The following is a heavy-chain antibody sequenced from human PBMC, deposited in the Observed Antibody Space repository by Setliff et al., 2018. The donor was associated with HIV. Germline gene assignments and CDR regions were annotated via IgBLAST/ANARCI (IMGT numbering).Heavy chain of an antibody. V-gene: IGHV4-34*01. D-gene: IGHD6-13*01. Sequence: SETLSLTCAVYGGSFSGYFWSWIRQSPGKGLQWIGEINHSGSTTYNPSLKSRVTISVDTSKNHFSLKLSSVTAADTAVYYCARGLNIAAALHNWFDPWGQGTLVTVSS. CDR3: ARGLNIAAALHNWFDP. CDR2: INHSGST. J-gene: IGHJ5*02. CDR1: GGSFSGYF.